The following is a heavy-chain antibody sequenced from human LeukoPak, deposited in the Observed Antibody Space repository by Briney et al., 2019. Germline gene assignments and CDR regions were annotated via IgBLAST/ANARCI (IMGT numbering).Heavy chain of an antibody. D-gene: IGHD3-3*01. J-gene: IGHJ4*02. CDR3: AKDPLITIFGVVTD. V-gene: IGHV3-23*01. CDR2: ISGSGGST. CDR1: GFTFSSYA. Sequence: QPGGSLRLSCAASGFTFSSYAMSWVRQAPGNGLEWVPAISGSGGSTYYADSVKGRFTISRDNSKNTLYLQMNSLRAEDTAVYYCAKDPLITIFGVVTDWGQGTLVTVSS.